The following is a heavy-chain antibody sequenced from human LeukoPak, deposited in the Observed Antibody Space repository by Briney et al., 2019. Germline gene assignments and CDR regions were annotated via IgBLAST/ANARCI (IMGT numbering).Heavy chain of an antibody. J-gene: IGHJ4*02. CDR3: ARGGYSSGWYIY. CDR1: GFTFSSYS. V-gene: IGHV3-7*03. CDR2: IKQDGSEK. D-gene: IGHD6-19*01. Sequence: GGSLRLSCAASGFTFSSYSMNWVRQAPGKGLEWVANIKQDGSEKYYVDSVKGRFTISRDNARNSLYLQMNSLRAEDTAVYYCARGGYSSGWYIYWGQGTLVTVSS.